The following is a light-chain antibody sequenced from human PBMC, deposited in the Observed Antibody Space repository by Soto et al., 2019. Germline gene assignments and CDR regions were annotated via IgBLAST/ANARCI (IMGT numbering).Light chain of an antibody. CDR3: QQRQSWPRT. CDR1: RYINTR. CDR2: QSS. V-gene: IGKV3-11*01. J-gene: IGKJ1*01. Sequence: DSVFTESPDSLSSLPGNRVTLACRACRYINTRLAWYQHTPGQAPRLLIYQSSIRAAGIPARFSASGSGTDFTLTISGVQPEDFALYYCQQRQSWPRTFGQGTKVDIK.